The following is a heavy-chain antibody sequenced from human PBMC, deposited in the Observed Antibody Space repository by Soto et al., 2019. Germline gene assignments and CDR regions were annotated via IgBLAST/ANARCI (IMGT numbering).Heavy chain of an antibody. Sequence: PGGSLRLSCVGSGFTFRSYAMSWVRQAPGKGLEWVSAISESGGSTYYADSVKGRFTISRDNSKNTLYPQMNSLRAEDTATYYCAKDKPGTTAFDIWGRGTLVTVSS. D-gene: IGHD1-1*01. CDR2: ISESGGST. CDR3: AKDKPGTTAFDI. CDR1: GFTFRSYA. J-gene: IGHJ3*02. V-gene: IGHV3-23*01.